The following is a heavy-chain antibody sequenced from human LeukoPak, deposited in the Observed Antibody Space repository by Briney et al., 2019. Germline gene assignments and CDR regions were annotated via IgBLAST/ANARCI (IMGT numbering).Heavy chain of an antibody. Sequence: PGGSLRLSCAASGFTFREYWMTWVRQAPGKGLEWVASIKEDGSEKDYVDSVKGRCTISRDNAKNSLYLKMNSLRVEDTAMYYCARFPTGFDYWGQRTLVTVSS. V-gene: IGHV3-7*05. CDR3: ARFPTGFDY. J-gene: IGHJ4*02. CDR2: IKEDGSEK. CDR1: GFTFREYW. D-gene: IGHD4-17*01.